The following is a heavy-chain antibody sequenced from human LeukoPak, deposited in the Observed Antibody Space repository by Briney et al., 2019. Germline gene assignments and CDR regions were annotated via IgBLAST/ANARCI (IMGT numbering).Heavy chain of an antibody. CDR3: ARGPPYYFDY. J-gene: IGHJ4*02. CDR1: GGSFSVYY. V-gene: IGHV4-34*01. Sequence: SETLSLTCAVYGGSFSVYYWSWIRQPPGKGLEWIGEINNSGSTNSNPSLKSRLPTSVHTSKNQFSLKLSSVTAADTAVYYCARGPPYYFDYWGQGTLVTVSS. CDR2: INNSGST.